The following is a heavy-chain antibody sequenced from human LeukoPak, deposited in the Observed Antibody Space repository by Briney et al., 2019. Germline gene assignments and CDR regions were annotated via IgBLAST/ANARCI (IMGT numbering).Heavy chain of an antibody. CDR1: GYTFTGYY. J-gene: IGHJ5*02. CDR3: PRGGYFDSPPPSNWFDP. Sequence: ASVKVSCKASGYTFTGYYMHWVRQAPGQGLEWMGWINPNSGGTNYAQKFQGWVTMTRDTSISTAYMELSRLRSDDTAVYYCPRGGYFDSPPPSNWFDPWGQGTLVTVSS. CDR2: INPNSGGT. V-gene: IGHV1-2*04. D-gene: IGHD3-9*01.